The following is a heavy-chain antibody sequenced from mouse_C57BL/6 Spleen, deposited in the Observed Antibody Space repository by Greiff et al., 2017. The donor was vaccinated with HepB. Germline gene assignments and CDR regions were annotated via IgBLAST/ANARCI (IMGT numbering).Heavy chain of an antibody. V-gene: IGHV3-6*01. D-gene: IGHD2-1*01. CDR2: ISYDGSN. Sequence: DVQLQESGPGLVKPSQSLSLTCSVTGYSITSGYYWNWIRQFPGNKLEWMGYISYDGSNNYNPSLKNRISITRDTSKNQFFLKLNSVTTEDTATYYCATRKPIYYGNYGYFDVWGTGTTVTVSS. CDR3: ATRKPIYYGNYGYFDV. J-gene: IGHJ1*03. CDR1: GYSITSGYY.